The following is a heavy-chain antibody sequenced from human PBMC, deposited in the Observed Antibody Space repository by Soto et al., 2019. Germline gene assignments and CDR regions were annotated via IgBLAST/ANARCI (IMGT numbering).Heavy chain of an antibody. CDR3: AQDRMDPRAECSRTSCLGWFGP. Sequence: GGSLRLSCAASGFTFSSYAMSWVRQAPGKGLEWVSAISGSGDSTYYADSVKGRFTISRDNSKNTLHLQMNSLRVEDTAVYYCAQDRMDPRAECSRTSCLGWFGPWGQGTLVTVSS. D-gene: IGHD2-2*01. CDR1: GFTFSSYA. J-gene: IGHJ5*02. V-gene: IGHV3-23*01. CDR2: ISGSGDST.